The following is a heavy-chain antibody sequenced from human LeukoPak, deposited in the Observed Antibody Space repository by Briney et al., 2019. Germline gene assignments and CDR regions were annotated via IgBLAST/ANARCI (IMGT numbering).Heavy chain of an antibody. CDR1: GFTFSDYS. D-gene: IGHD6-19*01. J-gene: IGHJ4*02. V-gene: IGHV3-21*01. CDR2: ISSGSTYK. Sequence: TPGGSLRLSCAASGFTFSDYSMHWVRQAPGKRLEWGSSISSGSTYKYSADSLKGRFTISRDNAKNSLYLQMNSLRAEDSAVYYCTRGPTLIGVAGTWPLDYWGQGTLVTVSS. CDR3: TRGPTLIGVAGTWPLDY.